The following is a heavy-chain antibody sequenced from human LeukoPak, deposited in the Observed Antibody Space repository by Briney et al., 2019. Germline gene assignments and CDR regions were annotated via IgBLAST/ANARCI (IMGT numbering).Heavy chain of an antibody. J-gene: IGHJ1*01. CDR2: IIPIFGTA. CDR1: GYTFTSYD. CDR3: AREGYCSGGSCYDLEYFQH. V-gene: IGHV1-69*13. Sequence: ASVKVSCKASGYTFTSYDINWVRQATGQGLEWMGGIIPIFGTANYAQKFQGRVTITADESTSTAYMELSSLRSEDTAVYYCAREGYCSGGSCYDLEYFQHWGQGTLVTVSS. D-gene: IGHD2-15*01.